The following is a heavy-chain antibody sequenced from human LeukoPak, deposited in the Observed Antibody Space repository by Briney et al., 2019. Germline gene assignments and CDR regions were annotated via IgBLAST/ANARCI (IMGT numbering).Heavy chain of an antibody. D-gene: IGHD6-19*01. CDR3: ARVSSSGTTFDY. CDR1: GFTFSSYW. V-gene: IGHV3-74*01. Sequence: GGSLRLSCAASGFTFSSYWVHWVRQAPGKGLVWVSRINTDGSTTTYAESVKGRFTISRDNAKNTLYLQMNSLRAEDTAVYYCARVSSSGTTFDYWGQGTLVTVSS. CDR2: INTDGSTT. J-gene: IGHJ4*02.